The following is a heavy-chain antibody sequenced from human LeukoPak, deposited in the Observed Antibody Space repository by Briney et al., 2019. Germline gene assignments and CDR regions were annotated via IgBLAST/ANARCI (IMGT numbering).Heavy chain of an antibody. CDR3: ARGPLGTMVRGVNFDY. V-gene: IGHV4-34*01. D-gene: IGHD3-10*01. Sequence: SETLSLTCTVSGGSISSYYWSWIRQPPGKGLEWIGEINHSGSTNYNPSLKSRVTISVDTSKNQFSLKLSSVTAADTAVYYCARGPLGTMVRGVNFDYWGQGTLVTVSS. CDR1: GGSISSYY. CDR2: INHSGST. J-gene: IGHJ4*02.